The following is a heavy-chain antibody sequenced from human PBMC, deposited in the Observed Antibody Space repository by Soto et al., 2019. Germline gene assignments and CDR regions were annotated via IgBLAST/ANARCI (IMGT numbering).Heavy chain of an antibody. CDR1: GGSISSSAYY. CDR3: ERLPLGQYDTNGYML. CDR2: VYYGGST. Sequence: QEQLQESGPGLVKPSETLSLTCIVSGGSISSSAYYWGWFRQPPGKGLEWVGSVYYGGSTYYNPSXKGPXTXAEATSKTQFSLRLRSVPASDTAVYHCERLPLGQYDTNGYMLWGQGTLVTVSS. D-gene: IGHD3-22*01. J-gene: IGHJ4*02. V-gene: IGHV4-39*01.